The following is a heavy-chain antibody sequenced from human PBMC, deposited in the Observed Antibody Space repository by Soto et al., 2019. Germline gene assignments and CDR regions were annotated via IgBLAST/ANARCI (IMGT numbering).Heavy chain of an antibody. J-gene: IGHJ3*02. CDR3: ARVTMIVVVRSPPDAFDI. D-gene: IGHD3-22*01. Sequence: PSETLSLTCAVYGGSFSGYYWSWIRQPPGKGLEWIGEINHSGSTNYNPSLKSRVTISVDTSKNQFSLKLSSVTAADTAVYYCARVTMIVVVRSPPDAFDIWGQGTMVTVSS. V-gene: IGHV4-34*01. CDR1: GGSFSGYY. CDR2: INHSGST.